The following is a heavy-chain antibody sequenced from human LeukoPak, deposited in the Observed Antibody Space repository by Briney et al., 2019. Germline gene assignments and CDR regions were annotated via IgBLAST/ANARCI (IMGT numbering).Heavy chain of an antibody. CDR2: IYTCGST. D-gene: IGHD6-13*01. J-gene: IGHJ3*02. V-gene: IGHV4-4*07. Sequence: SETLSLTCTVSGGSISRYHWSWIRHPAGKGREWIGRIYTCGSTNYNPPLKRPVHLSVDTSKNQFFLKLNPATGPDTGVYYCAVKVIAAAGADAFDIWGQGTMVTVSS. CDR3: AVKVIAAAGADAFDI. CDR1: GGSISRYH.